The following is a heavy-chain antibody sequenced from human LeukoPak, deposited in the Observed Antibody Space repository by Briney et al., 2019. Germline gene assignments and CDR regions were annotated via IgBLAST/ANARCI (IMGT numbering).Heavy chain of an antibody. CDR1: GDSISSYY. CDR3: ARDQYGSGNFDY. V-gene: IGHV4-59*01. J-gene: IGHJ4*02. Sequence: KPSETLSLTCTVSGDSISSYYWSWIRQPPGKGLEWIGYIYYSGSTNYDPSLKSRVTISVDTSKNQFSLKVSSVTAADTAVYYCARDQYGSGNFDYWGQGTLVTVSS. CDR2: IYYSGST. D-gene: IGHD3-10*01.